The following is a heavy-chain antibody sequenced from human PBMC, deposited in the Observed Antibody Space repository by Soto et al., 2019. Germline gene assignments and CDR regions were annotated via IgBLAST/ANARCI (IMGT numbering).Heavy chain of an antibody. CDR1: GFTFSNAW. V-gene: IGHV3-15*01. Sequence: GGCLRLACAACGFTFSNAWMSWVRQAPGKGLEWVGRIKSKTDGGTTDYAAPVKGRFTISRDDSKNTLYLQMNSLKTEDTAVYYCTTDGYALNYYHFFGMDVWCQGPTGTVSS. CDR2: IKSKTDGGTT. J-gene: IGHJ6*02. D-gene: IGHD3-16*01. CDR3: TTDGYALNYYHFFGMDV.